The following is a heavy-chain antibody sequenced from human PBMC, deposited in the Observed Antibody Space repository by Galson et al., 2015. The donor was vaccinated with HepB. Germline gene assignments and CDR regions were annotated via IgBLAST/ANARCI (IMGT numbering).Heavy chain of an antibody. V-gene: IGHV1-18*01. CDR1: GYTFTKYG. J-gene: IGHJ5*02. CDR2: VSTYSVKT. D-gene: IGHD6-6*01. Sequence: SVKVSCKASGYTFTKYGISWVGQAPGQGLEWLGWVSTYSVKTNYAQKFQNRITMTTDTSTNTAYMELRSLTPDDTAIYFCARDWATAARVDCFDPWGQGTLVTVSS. CDR3: ARDWATAARVDCFDP.